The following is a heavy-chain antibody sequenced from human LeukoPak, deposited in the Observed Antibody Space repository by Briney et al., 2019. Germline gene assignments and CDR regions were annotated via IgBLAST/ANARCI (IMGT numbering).Heavy chain of an antibody. V-gene: IGHV1-69*04. CDR3: ARDQDGVLTGYSY. J-gene: IGHJ4*02. CDR1: GGTFSSYA. D-gene: IGHD3-9*01. CDR2: IIPILGIA. Sequence: GASVKVSCKASGGTFSSYAISWVRQAPGQGLEWMGRIIPILGIANYAQKFPGRVTITADKSTSTAYMELSRLISDDTAVYYCARDQDGVLTGYSYWGQGTLVTVSS.